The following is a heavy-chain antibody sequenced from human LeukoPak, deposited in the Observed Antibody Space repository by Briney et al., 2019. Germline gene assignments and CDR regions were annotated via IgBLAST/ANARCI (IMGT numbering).Heavy chain of an antibody. CDR1: GGSFNDYD. J-gene: IGHJ3*02. V-gene: IGHV4-34*01. Sequence: SETLSLTCSVYGGSFNDYDWSWVRQAPGRGLQWIGEINESGATNCDPSLKSRVTMSIDTSKSQFSLSLRSDDTAAYYCATGGRWELPRPYACDIWGQGTLVTVSS. CDR2: INESGAT. D-gene: IGHD1-26*01. CDR3: ATGGRWELPRPYACDI.